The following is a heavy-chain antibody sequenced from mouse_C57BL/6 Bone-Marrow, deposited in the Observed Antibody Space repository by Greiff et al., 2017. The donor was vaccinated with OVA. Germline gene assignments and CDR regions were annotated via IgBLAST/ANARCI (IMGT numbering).Heavy chain of an antibody. D-gene: IGHD4-1*01. CDR2: INYDGSST. CDR3: ARGLGHFDY. V-gene: IGHV5-16*01. CDR1: GFTFSDYY. Sequence: EVQRVESEGGLVQPGSSMKLSCTASGFTFSDYYMAWVRQVPEKGLEWVANINYDGSSTYYLDSLKSRFIISRDNAKNILYLQMSSLKSEDTATYYCARGLGHFDYWGQGTTLTVSS. J-gene: IGHJ2*01.